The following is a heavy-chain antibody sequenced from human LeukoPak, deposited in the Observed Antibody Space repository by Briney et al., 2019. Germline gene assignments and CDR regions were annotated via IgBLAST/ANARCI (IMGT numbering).Heavy chain of an antibody. CDR3: AKESQRWYYDSKNWFDP. CDR2: ISGSGGST. Sequence: GGSLRLSCAASGFTFSSYAMSWVRQAPGKGLEWVSAISGSGGSTYYADSVKGRFTISRDNSKNTLYLQMNSLRAEDTAVYYCAKESQRWYYDSKNWFDPWGQGTLVTVSS. CDR1: GFTFSSYA. V-gene: IGHV3-23*01. J-gene: IGHJ5*02. D-gene: IGHD3-9*01.